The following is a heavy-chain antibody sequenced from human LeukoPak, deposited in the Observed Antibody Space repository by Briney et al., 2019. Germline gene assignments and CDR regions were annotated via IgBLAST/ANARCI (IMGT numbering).Heavy chain of an antibody. CDR1: GFTVSSNY. V-gene: IGHV3-66*02. CDR2: IYSGGST. D-gene: IGHD1-26*01. Sequence: GGPLRLSCAASGFTVSSNYMSWVRQAPGKGLEWVSVIYSGGSTYYADSVKGRFTISRDNSKNTLYLQMNSLRAEDTAVYYCARDARVGATWNYYYYYMDVWGKGTTVTVSS. CDR3: ARDARVGATWNYYYYYMDV. J-gene: IGHJ6*03.